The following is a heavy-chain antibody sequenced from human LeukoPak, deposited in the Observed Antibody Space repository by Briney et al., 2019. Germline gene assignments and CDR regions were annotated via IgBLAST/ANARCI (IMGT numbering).Heavy chain of an antibody. J-gene: IGHJ6*03. Sequence: GGSLRLSCAASGFTSSSYSMNWVRQAPGRGLEWVSSISSSSSYIYHADSVKGRFTISRDNAKNSLYLQMNSLRAEDTAVYYCARGDYYMDVWGKGTTVTVSS. CDR3: ARGDYYMDV. CDR1: GFTSSSYS. CDR2: ISSSSSYI. V-gene: IGHV3-21*01.